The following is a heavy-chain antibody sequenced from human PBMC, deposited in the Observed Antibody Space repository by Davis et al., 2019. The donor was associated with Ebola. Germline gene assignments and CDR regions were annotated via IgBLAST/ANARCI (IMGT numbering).Heavy chain of an antibody. Sequence: GESLKISCAASGFTVSSNYMSWVRQAPGKGLEWVSVIYSGGSTYYADSVKGRFTISRDNSKNTLYLQMNSLRAEDTAVYYCARDGSSGYYFDYWGQGTLVTVSS. V-gene: IGHV3-53*01. D-gene: IGHD3-22*01. CDR1: GFTVSSNY. J-gene: IGHJ4*02. CDR3: ARDGSSGYYFDY. CDR2: IYSGGST.